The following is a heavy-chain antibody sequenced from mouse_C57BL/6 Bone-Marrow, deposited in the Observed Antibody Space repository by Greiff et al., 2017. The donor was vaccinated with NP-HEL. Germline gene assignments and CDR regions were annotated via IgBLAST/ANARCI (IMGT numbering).Heavy chain of an antibody. Sequence: QVQLQQPGAELVRPGSSVKLSCKASGYTFTSYWMHWVKQRPIQGLEWIGNIDPSDSETHYTQKFKDKATLTVDKSSSTAYMQLSSLTSEDSAVYYCARGGVPFAYWGQGTLVTVSA. CDR3: ARGGVPFAY. CDR2: IDPSDSET. V-gene: IGHV1-52*01. J-gene: IGHJ3*01. CDR1: GYTFTSYW.